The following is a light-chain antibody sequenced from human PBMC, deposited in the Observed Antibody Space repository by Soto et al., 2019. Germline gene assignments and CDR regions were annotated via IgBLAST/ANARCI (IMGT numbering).Light chain of an antibody. CDR2: GAS. CDR3: QQYSDSPLT. V-gene: IGKV3-15*01. Sequence: EIVMTQSPDTLSVSPGEKATLSCRASQSVRSNLAWYQQKPGQAPRLLIFGASTGATGVPARFSGGESETEFTLTINRLQSEDFATYSCQQYSDSPLTFGEGTQVES. J-gene: IGKJ4*01. CDR1: QSVRSN.